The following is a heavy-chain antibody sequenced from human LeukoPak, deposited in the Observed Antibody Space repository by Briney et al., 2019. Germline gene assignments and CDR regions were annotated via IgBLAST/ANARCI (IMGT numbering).Heavy chain of an antibody. V-gene: IGHV3-33*01. J-gene: IGHJ4*02. Sequence: GGSLRLFCAASGFTFSSYGMHWVRQAPGKGLEWVAVIWYDGSNKYYADSVKGRFTISRDNSKNTLYLQMNSLRAEDTAMYYCARDGLMYYDSSGYRPFDYWGQGTLVTVSS. CDR3: ARDGLMYYDSSGYRPFDY. CDR2: IWYDGSNK. D-gene: IGHD3-22*01. CDR1: GFTFSSYG.